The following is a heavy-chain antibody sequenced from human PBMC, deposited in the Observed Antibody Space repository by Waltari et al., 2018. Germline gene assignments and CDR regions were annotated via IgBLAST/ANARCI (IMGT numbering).Heavy chain of an antibody. J-gene: IGHJ2*01. CDR3: ARGPSLGWYFDL. V-gene: IGHV1-69*04. Sequence: QVQLVQSGAEVKKPGSSVKVSCKASGGTFSSYAISWVRQAPGQGLEWMGGIIPILGIANYAQKCQGRVTITADESTSTAYMELSSLRSEDTAVYYCARGPSLGWYFDLWGRGTLVTVSS. D-gene: IGHD3-16*01. CDR2: IIPILGIA. CDR1: GGTFSSYA.